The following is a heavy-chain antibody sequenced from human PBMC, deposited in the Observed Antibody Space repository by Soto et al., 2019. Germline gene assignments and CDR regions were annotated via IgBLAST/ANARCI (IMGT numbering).Heavy chain of an antibody. Sequence: ASVKVSCKASGYTFTSYGISWVRQASGQGLEWMGWVSAYNGNTNYAQKLQGRVTMTTDTSTSTAYMGLRSLRSDDTAVYYCASGIYGDYSDYYYGMDVWGQGTTVTVSS. CDR2: VSAYNGNT. V-gene: IGHV1-18*04. CDR1: GYTFTSYG. D-gene: IGHD4-17*01. CDR3: ASGIYGDYSDYYYGMDV. J-gene: IGHJ6*02.